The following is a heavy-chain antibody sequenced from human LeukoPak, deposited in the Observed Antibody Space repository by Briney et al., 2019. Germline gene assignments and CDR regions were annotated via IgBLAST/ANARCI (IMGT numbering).Heavy chain of an antibody. CDR1: GGSLSGYY. J-gene: IGHJ4*02. Sequence: SETLSLTCAVYGGSLSGYYWTWIRQTPGKGLEWIGGINYSGNTNYNRSLKSRVTISIDTSKNQFSLKLTSVTAADTAVYYCARSGTGLDFDSWGQGTLVTVSS. CDR2: INYSGNT. D-gene: IGHD6-25*01. CDR3: ARSGTGLDFDS. V-gene: IGHV4-34*01.